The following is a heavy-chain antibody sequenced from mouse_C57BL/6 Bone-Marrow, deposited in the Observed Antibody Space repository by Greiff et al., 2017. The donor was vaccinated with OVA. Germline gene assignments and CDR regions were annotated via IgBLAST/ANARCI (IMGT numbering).Heavy chain of an antibody. CDR2: ISYDGSN. CDR1: GYSITSGYY. Sequence: EVKLEESGPGLVKPSQSLSLTCSVTGYSITSGYYWNWIRQFPGNKLEWMGYISYDGSNNYNPSLKNRISITRDTSKNQFFLKLNSMTPEDAATYYYARLLSLYYGNPRAMDYWGQGTSVTVSS. D-gene: IGHD2-1*01. J-gene: IGHJ4*01. V-gene: IGHV3-6*01. CDR3: ARLLSLYYGNPRAMDY.